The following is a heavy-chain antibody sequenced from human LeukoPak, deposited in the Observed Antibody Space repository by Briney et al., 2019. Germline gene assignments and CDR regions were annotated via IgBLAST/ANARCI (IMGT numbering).Heavy chain of an antibody. Sequence: ASVKVSCKVSGKTLSDLSIHWLRQPPGKGLEWLGGSDPEDGERIYAQMFQGRVTMTEVTSIDTAYMELSSPRSEDTAVYYCVTGFTTMAVDYFDYWGQGTLVTVSP. CDR1: GKTLSDLS. D-gene: IGHD5-18*01. CDR2: SDPEDGER. CDR3: VTGFTTMAVDYFDY. J-gene: IGHJ4*02. V-gene: IGHV1-24*01.